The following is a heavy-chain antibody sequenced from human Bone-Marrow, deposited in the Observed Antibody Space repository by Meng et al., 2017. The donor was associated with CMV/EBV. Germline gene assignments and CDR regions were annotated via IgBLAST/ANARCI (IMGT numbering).Heavy chain of an antibody. J-gene: IGHJ5*02. CDR3: ARQNDFWSGSNWFDP. CDR1: GYSFTSYW. V-gene: IGHV5-51*01. Sequence: GGSLRLSCKGSGYSFTSYWIGWVRPMPGKGLEWMGIIYPGDSDTRYSPSFQGQVTISADKSISTAYLQWSSLKASDTAMYYCARQNDFWSGSNWFDPWGQRTLVTVSS. D-gene: IGHD3-3*01. CDR2: IYPGDSDT.